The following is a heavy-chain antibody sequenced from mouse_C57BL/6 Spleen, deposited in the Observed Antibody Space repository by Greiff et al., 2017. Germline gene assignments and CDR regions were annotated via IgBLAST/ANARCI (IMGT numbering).Heavy chain of an antibody. Sequence: VQLQQPGAELVKPGASVKLSCKASGYTFTSYWMHWVKQRPGQGLEWIGMIHPNSGSTNYNEKFKSKATLTVDKSSSTAYMQLSSLTSEDSAVXYCARELLAGGFAYWGQGTLVTVSA. J-gene: IGHJ3*01. CDR3: ARELLAGGFAY. D-gene: IGHD1-3*01. V-gene: IGHV1-64*01. CDR1: GYTFTSYW. CDR2: IHPNSGST.